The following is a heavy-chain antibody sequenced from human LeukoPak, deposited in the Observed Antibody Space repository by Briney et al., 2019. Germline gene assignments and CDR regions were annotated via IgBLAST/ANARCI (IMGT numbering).Heavy chain of an antibody. CDR1: GYTFTSYD. J-gene: IGHJ6*03. V-gene: IGHV1-8*03. Sequence: ASVKVSCKASGYTFTSYDINWVRQATGQGLEWMGWMNPNSGNTGYAQKFQGRVTITRNTSISTAYMELSSLRSEDTAVYYCARAPTGGYSYGYYYYYYMDVWGKGTTVTVSS. CDR2: MNPNSGNT. D-gene: IGHD5-18*01. CDR3: ARAPTGGYSYGYYYYYYMDV.